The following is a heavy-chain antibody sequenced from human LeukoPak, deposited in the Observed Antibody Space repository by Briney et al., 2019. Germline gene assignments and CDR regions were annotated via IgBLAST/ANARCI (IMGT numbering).Heavy chain of an antibody. CDR3: ARDRDYSYYYYYYYGMDV. V-gene: IGHV3-30-3*01. Sequence: PGGSLRLSCAASGFTFSSYAMHWVRQAPGKGLEWVAVISYDGSNKYYADSVKGRFTISRDNSKNTLYLQMNSLRAEDTAVYYCARDRDYSYYYYYYYGMDVWGQGTTVTVSS. D-gene: IGHD4-11*01. CDR2: ISYDGSNK. J-gene: IGHJ6*02. CDR1: GFTFSSYA.